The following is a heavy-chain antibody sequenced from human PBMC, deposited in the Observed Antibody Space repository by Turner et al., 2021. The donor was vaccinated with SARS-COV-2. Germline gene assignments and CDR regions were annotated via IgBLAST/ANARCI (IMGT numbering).Heavy chain of an antibody. CDR2: ISAYNGNT. V-gene: IGHV1-18*04. D-gene: IGHD2-2*01. CDR1: GYTFTSYG. J-gene: IGHJ4*02. Sequence: QVQLVQSGAEVKKPGASVKVSCKASGYTFTSYGISWVRQAPGQGLEWMGWISAYNGNTNYAQKLQGRVTMTTDTPTSTAYMELRSLRSDDAAVYYCARDCPSAATFLNFDYWGQGTLVTVSS. CDR3: ARDCPSAATFLNFDY.